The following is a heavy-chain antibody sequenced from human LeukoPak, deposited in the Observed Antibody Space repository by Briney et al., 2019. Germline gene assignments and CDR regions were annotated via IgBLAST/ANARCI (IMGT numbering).Heavy chain of an antibody. V-gene: IGHV1-18*01. CDR3: VRDWRSMKVITDY. D-gene: IGHD3-22*01. J-gene: IGHJ4*02. CDR2: INSKNENT. CDR1: GYTFTNYG. Sequence: ASVNVPCKASGYTFTNYGISWVRQAPGQGLEWMGRINSKNENTNYAQNFQGRVSMTTDTSTTTAYMELRSLRSDDTAVYYCVRDWRSMKVITDYWGPGTLVTVSS.